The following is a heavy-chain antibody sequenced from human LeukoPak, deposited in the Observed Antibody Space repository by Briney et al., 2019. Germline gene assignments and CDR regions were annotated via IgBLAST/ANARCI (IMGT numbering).Heavy chain of an antibody. CDR1: GFTVSSNS. J-gene: IGHJ4*02. V-gene: IGHV3-53*01. Sequence: GGSLRLSCTVSGFTVSSNSMSWVRQAPGKGLEWVSFIYSDNTHYSDSVKGRFTISRDNSKNTLYLQMNSLRAEDTAVYYCASSNCGGYCYASYNPGGFDYWGQGTLVTVSS. CDR3: ASSNCGGYCYASYNPGGFDY. D-gene: IGHD2-21*02. CDR2: IYSDNT.